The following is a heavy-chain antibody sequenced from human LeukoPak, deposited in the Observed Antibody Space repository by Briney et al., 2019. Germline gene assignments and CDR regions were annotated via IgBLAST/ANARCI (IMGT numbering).Heavy chain of an antibody. V-gene: IGHV4-34*01. Sequence: SETLSLTCAVYGGSFSGYYWSWIRQPPGKGLEWIGGINHSGSTNYNPSLKSRVTISIDTSKNQFSLKLSSVTAADTAVYYCARGRDGYSIFDYWGQGTLVTGSS. CDR3: ARGRDGYSIFDY. CDR2: INHSGST. J-gene: IGHJ4*02. CDR1: GGSFSGYY. D-gene: IGHD5-24*01.